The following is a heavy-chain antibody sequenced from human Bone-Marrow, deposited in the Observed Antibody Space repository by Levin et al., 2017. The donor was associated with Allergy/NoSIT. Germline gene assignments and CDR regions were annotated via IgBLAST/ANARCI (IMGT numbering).Heavy chain of an antibody. CDR3: TRVGLGGDWFDY. V-gene: IGHV3-48*01. CDR2: FNSNTGIL. J-gene: IGHJ4*02. D-gene: IGHD2-21*02. CDR1: GFTFSSYA. Sequence: GESLKISCAASGFTFSSYAMTWVRQAPGKGLEWLSYFNSNTGILQYADSVKGRFTISSDNDKNSLYLQMNSLKVEDTAVYYCTRVGLGGDWFDYWGRGTLVTVSS.